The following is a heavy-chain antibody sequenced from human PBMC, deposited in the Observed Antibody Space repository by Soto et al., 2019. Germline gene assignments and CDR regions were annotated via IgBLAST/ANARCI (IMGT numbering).Heavy chain of an antibody. J-gene: IGHJ3*02. CDR1: GYTFTRYD. D-gene: IGHD1-26*01. V-gene: IGHV1-8*01. CDR3: ARSGRTGAFDI. CDR2: MNPKSGNT. Sequence: QVQLVQSGAEVKKPGASVKVSCKASGYTFTRYDSNWVRQANGQGLEWLGWMNPKSGNTGYAQKCQGRVTMTRNTSISTAYIEMSSLRSADTAVYYCARSGRTGAFDIWGQGTMVTVSS.